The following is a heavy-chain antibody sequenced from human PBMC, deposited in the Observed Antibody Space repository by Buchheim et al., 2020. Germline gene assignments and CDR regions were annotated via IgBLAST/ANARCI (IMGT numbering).Heavy chain of an antibody. V-gene: IGHV3-48*03. J-gene: IGHJ6*02. CDR2: ISSSGSTI. CDR3: ARDLDYGDYGTYLYYYYGMDV. D-gene: IGHD4-17*01. Sequence: EVQLVESGGGLVQPGGSLRLSCAASGFTFSSYEMNWVRQAPGKGLEWVSYISSSGSTIYYADSVKGRFTISRDNAKNSLYLQMNSLRAEDTAVYYCARDLDYGDYGTYLYYYYGMDVWGQGTT. CDR1: GFTFSSYE.